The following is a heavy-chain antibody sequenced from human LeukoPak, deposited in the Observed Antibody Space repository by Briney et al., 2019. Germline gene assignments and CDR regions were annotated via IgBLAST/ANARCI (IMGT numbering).Heavy chain of an antibody. D-gene: IGHD3-22*01. CDR2: IWYDGSNK. CDR3: ARDAYYYDSSGCDI. Sequence: PGRSLRLSCAASGFTFSSYGMHWVRQAPGKGLEWVAVIWYDGSNKYYADSVKGRFTISRDNSKNTLYLQMNSLRAEDTAVYYCARDAYYYDSSGCDIWGQGTMVTVS. V-gene: IGHV3-33*01. J-gene: IGHJ3*02. CDR1: GFTFSSYG.